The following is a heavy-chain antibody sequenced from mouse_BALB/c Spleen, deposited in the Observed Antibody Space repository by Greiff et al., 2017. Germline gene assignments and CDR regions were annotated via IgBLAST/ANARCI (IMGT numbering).Heavy chain of an antibody. CDR3: ARGQLGLREIDY. D-gene: IGHD3-2*01. V-gene: IGHV1-54*01. J-gene: IGHJ2*01. CDR2: INPGSGGT. Sequence: QVQLQQSGAELVRPGTSVKVSCKASGYAFTNYLIEWVKQRPGQGLEWIGVINPGSGGTNYNEKFKGKATLTADKSSSTAYMQLSSLTSDDSAVYFCARGQLGLREIDYWGQGTTLTVSS. CDR1: GYAFTNYL.